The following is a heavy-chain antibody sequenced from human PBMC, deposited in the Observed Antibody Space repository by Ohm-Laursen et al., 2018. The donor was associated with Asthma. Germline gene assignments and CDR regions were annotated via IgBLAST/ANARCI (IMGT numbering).Heavy chain of an antibody. CDR1: GFTFSSYA. CDR2: ISYDGSNK. J-gene: IGHJ5*02. D-gene: IGHD6-13*01. V-gene: IGHV3-30-3*01. CDR3: AGAKQLVRGWFDP. Sequence: SLRLSCAASGFTFSSYAMHWVRQAPGKGLEWVAVISYDGSNKYYADSVKGRFTISRDNSKNTLYLQMNSLRAEDTAVYYCAGAKQLVRGWFDPWGQGTLVTVSS.